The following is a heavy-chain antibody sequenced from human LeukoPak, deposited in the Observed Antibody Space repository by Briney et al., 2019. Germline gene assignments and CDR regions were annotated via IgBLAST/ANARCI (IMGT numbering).Heavy chain of an antibody. J-gene: IGHJ6*03. CDR2: IYTSGST. D-gene: IGHD5-18*01. V-gene: IGHV4-61*02. CDR1: GGSISSGSYY. Sequence: PSETLSLTCTVSGGSISSGSYYWSWIRQPAGKGLEWIGRIYTSGSTNYNPSLKSRVTISVDTSKNQFSLKLSSVTAADTAVYYCARGNGVTSYYYYYYMDVWGKGTTVTVSS. CDR3: ARGNGVTSYYYYYYMDV.